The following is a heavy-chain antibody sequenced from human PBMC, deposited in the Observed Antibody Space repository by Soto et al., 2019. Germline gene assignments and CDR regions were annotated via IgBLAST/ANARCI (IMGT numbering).Heavy chain of an antibody. D-gene: IGHD3-3*01. CDR2: ISYDGSNK. CDR3: AKYPLAAPIFGVFIINGPEV. J-gene: IGHJ6*02. V-gene: IGHV3-30*18. CDR1: GFTFSSDG. Sequence: GGSLRICCAASGFTFSSDGMHWVRQAPGEGRGLVAVISYDGSNKYYADSVKGRLTISRDNSKKTLYLQMNSLRAEDTAVYYFAKYPLAAPIFGVFIINGPEVWGQGTTVTVSS.